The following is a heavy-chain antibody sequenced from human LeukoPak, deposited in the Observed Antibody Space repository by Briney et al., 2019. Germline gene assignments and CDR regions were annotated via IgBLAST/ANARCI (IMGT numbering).Heavy chain of an antibody. D-gene: IGHD2-15*01. J-gene: IGHJ5*02. Sequence: SETLSLTCTVSGGSISSSSYYWGWIRQPPGKGREWIGRIYYSGSTYYNPSLKSRVTISVDTSKNQFSLKLGSVTAADTAVYYCARHWDIVVVVAATDDWFDPGGQGTLVSVSS. CDR3: ARHWDIVVVVAATDDWFDP. CDR2: IYYSGST. CDR1: GGSISSSSYY. V-gene: IGHV4-39*01.